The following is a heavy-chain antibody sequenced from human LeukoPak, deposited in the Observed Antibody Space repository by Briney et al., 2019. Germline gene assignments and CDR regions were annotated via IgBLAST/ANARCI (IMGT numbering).Heavy chain of an antibody. CDR2: TYSSGTT. V-gene: IGHV4-39*02. Sequence: SETLSLTCTVSGGSITSSSFNWGWVRQPPGKGLEWIGSTYSSGTTNNKPSLKSRVTISVDTSQNQFSLNLSSVTAADTAVYYCARERYGGNSVDSWGQGILVTVSS. CDR1: GGSITSSSFN. D-gene: IGHD4-23*01. J-gene: IGHJ5*01. CDR3: ARERYGGNSVDS.